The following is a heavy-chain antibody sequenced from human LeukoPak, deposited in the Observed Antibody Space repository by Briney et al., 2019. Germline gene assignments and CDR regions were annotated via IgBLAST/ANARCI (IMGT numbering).Heavy chain of an antibody. CDR3: ARLRYSSSWSRSYYFDY. J-gene: IGHJ4*02. CDR2: IYTSGST. CDR1: GGSISSYY. V-gene: IGHV4-4*07. D-gene: IGHD6-13*01. Sequence: SETLSLTCTVSGGSISSYYWSWIRQPAGKGLEWIGRIYTSGSTNYNPSLKSRVTMSVDTSKNQFSLKLSSVTAADTAVYYCARLRYSSSWSRSYYFDYWGQGTLVTVSS.